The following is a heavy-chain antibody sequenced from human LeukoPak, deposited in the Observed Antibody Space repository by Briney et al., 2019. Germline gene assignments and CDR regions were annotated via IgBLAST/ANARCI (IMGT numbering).Heavy chain of an antibody. CDR3: ARDLGTMVRGVIRDYIGLDWFDP. J-gene: IGHJ5*02. Sequence: ASVKVSCKASVYTFTGYYMHWGRQAPGQGLECMGCINPNSGGTNYAQKFQGRVTMTRDTSISTAYMELSRLRSDDTAVYYCARDLGTMVRGVIRDYIGLDWFDPWGQGTLVTVSS. V-gene: IGHV1-2*02. CDR1: VYTFTGYY. CDR2: INPNSGGT. D-gene: IGHD3-10*01.